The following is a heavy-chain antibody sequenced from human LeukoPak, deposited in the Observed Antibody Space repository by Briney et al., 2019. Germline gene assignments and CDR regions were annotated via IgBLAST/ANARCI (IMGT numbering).Heavy chain of an antibody. Sequence: ASVKVSCKASGYTFTDYYMHWVRHAPGQGLEWMGWINPNSGGTNYAQKFQGRVTMTRDTSISTAYMEVSRLRSDDTAVYYCARNIQEQWLVQGYWGQGTLVTVSS. V-gene: IGHV1-2*02. CDR3: ARNIQEQWLVQGY. CDR1: GYTFTDYY. J-gene: IGHJ4*02. CDR2: INPNSGGT. D-gene: IGHD6-19*01.